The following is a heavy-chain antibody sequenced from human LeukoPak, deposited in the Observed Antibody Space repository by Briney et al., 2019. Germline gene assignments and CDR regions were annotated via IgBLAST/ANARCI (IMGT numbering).Heavy chain of an antibody. V-gene: IGHV5-51*01. CDR2: IYPGDSDT. CDR3: ARLAWPVEQGGLNPGAAFDI. J-gene: IGHJ3*02. Sequence: GESLKISCKGSGYSFTSYWIGWVRQMPGKGLEWMGIIYPGDSDTRYSPSFQGQVTISANKSISTAYLQWSSLKASDTAMYYCARLAWPVEQGGLNPGAAFDIWGQGTTVTVSS. D-gene: IGHD6-19*01. CDR1: GYSFTSYW.